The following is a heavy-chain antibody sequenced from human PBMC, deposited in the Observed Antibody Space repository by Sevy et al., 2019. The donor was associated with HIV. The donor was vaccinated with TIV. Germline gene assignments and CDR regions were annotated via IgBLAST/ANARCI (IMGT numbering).Heavy chain of an antibody. CDR1: GGSISSGGYY. D-gene: IGHD4-17*01. J-gene: IGHJ4*02. Sequence: SETLSLTCTVSGGSISSGGYYWSWIRQHPGKGLEWIGYIYYSGSTYYNPSLKIRVTISVDTSKNKFSLKLSSVTAADTAVYYCASGKGHDYPVLWGQGTLVTVSS. CDR3: ASGKGHDYPVL. V-gene: IGHV4-31*03. CDR2: IYYSGST.